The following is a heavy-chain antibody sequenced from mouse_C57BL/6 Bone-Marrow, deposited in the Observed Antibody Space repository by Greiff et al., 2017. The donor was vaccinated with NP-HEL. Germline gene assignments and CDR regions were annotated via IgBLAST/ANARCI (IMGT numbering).Heavy chain of an antibody. CDR1: GFNIKDYY. D-gene: IGHD1-1*01. CDR2: IDPEDGDT. V-gene: IGHV14-1*01. Sequence: EVQLQQSGAELVRPGASVKLSCTASGFNIKDYYMHWVKQRPEQGLEWIGRIDPEDGDTEYAPKFQGKATMTADTSSNTAYLQLSSLTSEDTAVYYCTTYYGSSYVSPDWYFDVWGTGTTVTVSS. J-gene: IGHJ1*03. CDR3: TTYYGSSYVSPDWYFDV.